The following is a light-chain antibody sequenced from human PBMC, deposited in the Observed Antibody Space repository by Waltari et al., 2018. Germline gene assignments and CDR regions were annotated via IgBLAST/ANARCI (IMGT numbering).Light chain of an antibody. CDR1: QGVRIE. CDR3: LQDYTYPFT. Sequence: AIQMTQSPSSLSASVGDRVIISCRASQGVRIEVGWYQQKAGKAPKLLSYAERRLQSGVPSRFSGSGSGTDFTLSISSLQPEDVATYYCLQDYTYPFTFGGGTKVEIK. J-gene: IGKJ4*01. V-gene: IGKV1-6*01. CDR2: AER.